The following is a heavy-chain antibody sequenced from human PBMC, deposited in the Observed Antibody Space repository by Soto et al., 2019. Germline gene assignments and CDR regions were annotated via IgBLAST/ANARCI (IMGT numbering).Heavy chain of an antibody. CDR2: IYHSGST. CDR3: ARAPSDYGDPGPFDY. J-gene: IGHJ4*02. CDR1: GGSISSGGYS. Sequence: SETLSLTCAVSGGSISSGGYSWSWIRQPPGKGLEWIGYIYHSGSTYYNPSLKSRVTISVGRSKNQFSLKLSSVTAADTAVYYCARAPSDYGDPGPFDYWGQGTLVTVSS. D-gene: IGHD4-17*01. V-gene: IGHV4-30-2*01.